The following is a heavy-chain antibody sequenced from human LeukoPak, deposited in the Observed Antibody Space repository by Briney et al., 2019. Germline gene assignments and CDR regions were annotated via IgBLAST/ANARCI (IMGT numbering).Heavy chain of an antibody. CDR2: IYSGGST. J-gene: IGHJ4*02. V-gene: IGHV3-53*01. CDR1: GFTVSSNY. Sequence: QPGGSLRLSCAASGFTVSSNYMSWVRQAPGKGLEWVSVIYSGGSTYYADSVKGRFTISRDNSKNTLYLQMNSLRAEDTAVYYCARGYSSGWYLGNFDYWGQGTLGTVSS. CDR3: ARGYSSGWYLGNFDY. D-gene: IGHD6-19*01.